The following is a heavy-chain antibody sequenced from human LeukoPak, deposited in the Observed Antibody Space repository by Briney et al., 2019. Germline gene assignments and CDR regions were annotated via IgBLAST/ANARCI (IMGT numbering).Heavy chain of an antibody. CDR1: GGSISSSSYY. Sequence: RTSETLSLTCTVSGGSISSSSYYWGRIRQPPGKGLEWIGSIYYSGSTYYNPSLKSRVTISVDASKNQFSLKLSSVTAADTAVYYCANIVATIWTVAWGQGTLVTVSS. J-gene: IGHJ5*02. D-gene: IGHD5-12*01. CDR2: IYYSGST. CDR3: ANIVATIWTVA. V-gene: IGHV4-39*01.